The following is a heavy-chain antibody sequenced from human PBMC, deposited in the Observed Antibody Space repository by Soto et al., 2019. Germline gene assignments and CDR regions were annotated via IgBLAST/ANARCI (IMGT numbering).Heavy chain of an antibody. CDR1: GYSFTSYW. CDR3: ARQKDFWSGYSDAQYYYGMDV. CDR2: IYPGDSDT. V-gene: IGHV5-51*01. D-gene: IGHD3-3*01. J-gene: IGHJ6*02. Sequence: GESLKISCKGSGYSFTSYWIGWVRQMPGKGLEWMGIIYPGDSDTRYSPSFQGQVTISADKSISTAYLQWSSLKASDTAMYYCARQKDFWSGYSDAQYYYGMDVWGQGTTVTSP.